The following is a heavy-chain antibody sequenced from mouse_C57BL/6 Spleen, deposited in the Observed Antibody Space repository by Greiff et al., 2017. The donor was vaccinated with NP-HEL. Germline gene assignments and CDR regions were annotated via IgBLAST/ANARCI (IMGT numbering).Heavy chain of an antibody. CDR1: GYTFTSYW. CDR2: IDPSDSYT. CDR3: ARGSSSYFDY. J-gene: IGHJ2*01. Sequence: QVQLQQPGAELVKPGASVKLSCKASGYTFTSYWMQWVKQRPGQGLEWIGEIDPSDSYTNYNQKFKGKATLTVDTSSSTAYMQLSSLTSEDSAVYYCARGSSSYFDYWGQGTTLTVSS. V-gene: IGHV1-50*01. D-gene: IGHD1-1*01.